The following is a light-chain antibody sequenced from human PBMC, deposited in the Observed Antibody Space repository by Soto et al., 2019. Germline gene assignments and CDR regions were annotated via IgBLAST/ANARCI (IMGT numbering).Light chain of an antibody. CDR2: DVS. J-gene: IGLJ2*01. CDR1: SSDVGGYNY. V-gene: IGLV2-14*01. Sequence: QSALTQPASVSGSPGQSITISCTGTSSDVGGYNYVCWYQQHPGKAPKLMIYDVSNRPSGVSNRFSGSKSGNTASLTISGLQAEDEADYYCSSYTSSVVVFGGGTKLTVL. CDR3: SSYTSSVVV.